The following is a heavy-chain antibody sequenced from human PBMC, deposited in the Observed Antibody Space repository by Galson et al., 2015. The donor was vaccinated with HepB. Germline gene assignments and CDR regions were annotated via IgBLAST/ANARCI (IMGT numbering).Heavy chain of an antibody. CDR2: ITSSSTII. Sequence: SLRLSCAASGFTFSNYNMNWVRQAPGKGPEWVSYITSSSTIIYYADSVKGRFTISRDNGKNSLYLQMNSLRDEDTAVYYCAREAVTTYGLDVWGQGTTVTVSS. D-gene: IGHD1-14*01. CDR1: GFTFSNYN. J-gene: IGHJ6*02. CDR3: AREAVTTYGLDV. V-gene: IGHV3-48*02.